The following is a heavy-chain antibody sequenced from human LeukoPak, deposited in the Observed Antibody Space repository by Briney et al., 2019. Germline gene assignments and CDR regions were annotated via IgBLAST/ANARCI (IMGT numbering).Heavy chain of an antibody. D-gene: IGHD6-13*01. CDR1: GFTFDDYA. CDR2: ISWNSGSI. Sequence: SLRLSCAASGFTFDDYAMHWVGQAPGKGLEWVTGISWNSGSIGYADSVKGRFTISRDNAKNSLYLQKNSLRAEDTAVYYCARDLKDSSSWYHAFDIWGQGTMVTVSS. V-gene: IGHV3-9*01. CDR3: ARDLKDSSSWYHAFDI. J-gene: IGHJ3*02.